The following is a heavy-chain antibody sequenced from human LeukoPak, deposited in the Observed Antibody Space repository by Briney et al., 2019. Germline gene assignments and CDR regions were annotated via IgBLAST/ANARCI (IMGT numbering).Heavy chain of an antibody. V-gene: IGHV3-23*01. J-gene: IGHJ4*02. D-gene: IGHD6-6*01. CDR1: GFTFSSYA. Sequence: PGGSLRLSCAASGFTFSSYAMAWVRQAPGKGLEWVSAIAGSPSRTFYADSVKGRFAISRDNSKNTLFLQMNSLRAEDTAVYFCAKEGAARKFDFDYWGQGTLVTVSS. CDR3: AKEGAARKFDFDY. CDR2: IAGSPSRT.